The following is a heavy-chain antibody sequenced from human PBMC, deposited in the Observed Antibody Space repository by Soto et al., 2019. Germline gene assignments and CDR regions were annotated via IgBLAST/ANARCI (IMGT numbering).Heavy chain of an antibody. J-gene: IGHJ6*02. D-gene: IGHD3-10*01. CDR1: GFTFLGYG. CDR3: AKTKSCWSYPRNYYYGMDV. CDR2: ISVSGDTT. V-gene: IGHV3-23*01. Sequence: GGSLRLSCAASGFTFLGYGMTWVRQAPGKGLEWVSVISVSGDTTYYVDSWKGRFPISRDNSKNTVLLHMHSLRAEDTAIYSGAKTKSCWSYPRNYYYGMDVWGQGTTVTVSS.